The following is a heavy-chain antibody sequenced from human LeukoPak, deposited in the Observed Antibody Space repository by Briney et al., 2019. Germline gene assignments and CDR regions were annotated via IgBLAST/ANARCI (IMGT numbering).Heavy chain of an antibody. Sequence: SETLSLTCTVSGGSISSYYWSWIRQPPGKGLEWIGYIYYSGSTNYNPSLKSRVTISVDTSKNQFSLNLSSVTAADTAVYYCARCRLLDAFDIWGQGTMVTVSS. CDR1: GGSISSYY. V-gene: IGHV4-59*01. CDR2: IYYSGST. D-gene: IGHD2-21*01. J-gene: IGHJ3*02. CDR3: ARCRLLDAFDI.